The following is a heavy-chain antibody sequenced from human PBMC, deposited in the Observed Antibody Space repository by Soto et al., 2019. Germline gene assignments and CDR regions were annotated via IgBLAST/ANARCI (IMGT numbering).Heavy chain of an antibody. CDR3: ARDTGNSFDY. Sequence: HVQLVQSGGELKKPGASVKVSCNTSGYTFNTYFITWVRQAPGQGLEWMGWISPRNGNTNYAEKFQGRVTMTADTITKTAYMELRNLRIDDTAVYYCARDTGNSFDYWGQGTPVTVSS. CDR1: GYTFNTYF. V-gene: IGHV1-18*01. J-gene: IGHJ4*02. CDR2: ISPRNGNT.